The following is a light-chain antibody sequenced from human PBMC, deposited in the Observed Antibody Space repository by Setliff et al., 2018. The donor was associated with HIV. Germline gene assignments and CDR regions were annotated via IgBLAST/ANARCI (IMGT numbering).Light chain of an antibody. Sequence: SVLTQPPSVSGAPGQRVTISCTGSSSNIGAAYDVHWYRQFPGTAPKLLIYGNINRPSGVPDRFSGSKSGTSGSLTITGLQAEDEADYYCQSYDSSLSAHVFGTGTKVT. V-gene: IGLV1-40*01. CDR3: QSYDSSLSAHV. CDR2: GNI. CDR1: SSNIGAAYD. J-gene: IGLJ1*01.